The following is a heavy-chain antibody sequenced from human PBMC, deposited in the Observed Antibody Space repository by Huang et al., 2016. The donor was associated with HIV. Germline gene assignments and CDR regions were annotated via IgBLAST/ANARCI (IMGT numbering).Heavy chain of an antibody. Sequence: VESGGRLVQPGGSIRLSCVGSTFSFGAYWMSWGRQTPEKGLEWVANIKQDESEKYYVESVKGRFNISRDNAKKILFLQMDNVRVEDTATYYCATKTGAMDIWGQGTAVTVS. CDR2: IKQDESEK. CDR1: TFSFGAYW. J-gene: IGHJ6*02. V-gene: IGHV3-7*01. D-gene: IGHD1-7*01. CDR3: ATKTGAMDI.